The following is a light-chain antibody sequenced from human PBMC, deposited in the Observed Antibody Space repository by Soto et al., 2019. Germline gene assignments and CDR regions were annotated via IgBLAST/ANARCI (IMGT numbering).Light chain of an antibody. Sequence: DIQMTQSPSSLSASVGDRVTITCRASQSISNLLNWYQHKPGKAPTLLIYGTSTLQSGVPSRFSGSGSGTDFTLTISSLQREDCATYYCQQSYSSSWTFGQGTKVEIK. CDR2: GTS. CDR3: QQSYSSSWT. V-gene: IGKV1-39*01. CDR1: QSISNL. J-gene: IGKJ1*01.